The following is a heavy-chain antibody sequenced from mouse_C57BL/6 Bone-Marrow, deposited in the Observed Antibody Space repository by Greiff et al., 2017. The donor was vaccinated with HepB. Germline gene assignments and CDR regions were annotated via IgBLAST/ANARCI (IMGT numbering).Heavy chain of an antibody. D-gene: IGHD1-1*01. V-gene: IGHV1-52*01. Sequence: VQLQQPGAELVRPGSSVKLSCKASGYTFTSYWMHWVKQRPIQGLEWIGNIDPSDSETHYNQKFKDKATLTVDKSSSTAYMQLSSLTSEDSAVYYGARDYYGSSLGYFDVWGTGTTVTVSS. CDR1: GYTFTSYW. CDR3: ARDYYGSSLGYFDV. CDR2: IDPSDSET. J-gene: IGHJ1*03.